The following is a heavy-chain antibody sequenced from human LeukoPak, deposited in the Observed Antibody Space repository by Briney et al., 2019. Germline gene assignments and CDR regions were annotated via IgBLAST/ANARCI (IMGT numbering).Heavy chain of an antibody. D-gene: IGHD2-21*01. CDR2: ISAYNGNT. Sequence: ASVKVSCKASGYTFTSYGISWVRQAPGQGLEWMGWISAYNGNTNYAQKLQGRVTMTTDTSTSTAYMELRSLRSDDTAVYYCARDLLAYCGGACAFDIWGQGTMVTVSS. CDR1: GYTFTSYG. V-gene: IGHV1-18*01. CDR3: ARDLLAYCGGACAFDI. J-gene: IGHJ3*02.